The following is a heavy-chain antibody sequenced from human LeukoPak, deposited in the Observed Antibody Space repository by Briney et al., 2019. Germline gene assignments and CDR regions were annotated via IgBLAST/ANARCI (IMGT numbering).Heavy chain of an antibody. CDR2: TYYRSKWYN. CDR1: GDSVSSNTDA. D-gene: IGHD6-19*01. V-gene: IGHV6-1*01. Sequence: SQTLSLTFSISGDSVSSNTDAWNWIRQSPSRGLEWLGRTYYRSKWYNNYAVSVKSRITIKPDTSKNQFSLQMNSVTPEDTAVYYCARGIAVCGYYYRDYWGQGTLVTVSS. CDR3: ARGIAVCGYYYRDY. J-gene: IGHJ4*02.